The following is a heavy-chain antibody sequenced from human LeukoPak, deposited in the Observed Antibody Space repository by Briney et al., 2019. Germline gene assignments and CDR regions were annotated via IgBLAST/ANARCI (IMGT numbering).Heavy chain of an antibody. D-gene: IGHD2-2*01. V-gene: IGHV3-11*04. CDR2: ISSSGSTI. J-gene: IGHJ3*02. Sequence: PGGSLRLSCAASGFTFSDYYMSWIRQAPGKGLEWVSYISSSGSTIYYADSVKGRFTISRDNAKNSLYLQMNSLRAEDTAVYYCARACSSTSCHDAFDIWGQGTMVTVPS. CDR3: ARACSSTSCHDAFDI. CDR1: GFTFSDYY.